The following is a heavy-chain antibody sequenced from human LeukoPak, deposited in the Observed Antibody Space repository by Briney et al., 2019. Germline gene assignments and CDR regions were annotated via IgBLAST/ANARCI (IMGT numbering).Heavy chain of an antibody. D-gene: IGHD2-15*01. V-gene: IGHV3-74*01. J-gene: IGHJ4*02. CDR1: GFTLSNYY. CDR3: ARSSSGVYIQ. CDR2: ISGDGSSI. Sequence: HPGGSLRLSCVASGFTLSNYYMHWVRHVPGKGPVWVSRISGDGSSILYADSVKGRFTISRDNAKNSLYVQMNSLRADDSAVYYCARSSSGVYIQWGQGTLVTVSS.